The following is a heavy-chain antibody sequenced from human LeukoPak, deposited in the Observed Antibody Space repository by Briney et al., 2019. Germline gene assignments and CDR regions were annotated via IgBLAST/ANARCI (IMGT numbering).Heavy chain of an antibody. CDR2: IYYSGST. D-gene: IGHD3-3*01. CDR1: GGSISSGDYY. CDR3: ARGFWSGYYPSYFDY. V-gene: IGHV4-30-4*08. Sequence: PSETLSLTCTVSGGSISSGDYYWSWIRQPPGKGLEWIGYIYYSGSTYYNPSLKSRVTISVDTSKNQFSLKLSSVTAADTAVYYCARGFWSGYYPSYFDYWGQGTLVTVSS. J-gene: IGHJ4*02.